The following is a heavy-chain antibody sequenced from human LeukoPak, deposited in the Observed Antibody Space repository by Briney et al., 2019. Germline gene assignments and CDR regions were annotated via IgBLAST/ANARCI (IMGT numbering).Heavy chain of an antibody. D-gene: IGHD3-22*01. Sequence: SETLSLTCTVSGGSISSHYWSWIRQPPGKGLEWIGYIYYSGSTNYNPSLKSRVTISVDTSKNQFSLKLGSVTAADTAVYYCARVHDSSGYSGVGRWFDPWGQGTLVTVSS. J-gene: IGHJ5*02. CDR2: IYYSGST. V-gene: IGHV4-59*11. CDR1: GGSISSHY. CDR3: ARVHDSSGYSGVGRWFDP.